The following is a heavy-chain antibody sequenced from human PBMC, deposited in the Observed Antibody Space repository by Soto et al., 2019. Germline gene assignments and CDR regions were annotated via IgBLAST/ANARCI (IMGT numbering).Heavy chain of an antibody. Sequence: GGSLRLSCAASGFTFGTYAMTWVRQAPGKGLEWVSTISDTGRTTYYTDSVKGRFTVSRDNSKNTLFLEMNSLRAEDTAVFYCAKDRPAHSDESDYSHVDYWGQGTLVTVSS. D-gene: IGHD3-22*01. CDR2: ISDTGRTT. CDR3: AKDRPAHSDESDYSHVDY. CDR1: GFTFGTYA. V-gene: IGHV3-23*01. J-gene: IGHJ4*02.